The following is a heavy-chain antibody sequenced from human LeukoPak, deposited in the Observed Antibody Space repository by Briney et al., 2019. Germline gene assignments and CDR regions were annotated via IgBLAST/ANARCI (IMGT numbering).Heavy chain of an antibody. CDR1: GFTFDDYT. D-gene: IGHD5-12*01. V-gene: IGHV3-43*01. Sequence: PGGSLRLSCAASGFTFDDYTMHWVRQAPGKGLEWVSLINWDGTSTYYADSVKGRFTISRDNSKNSLYLQMSSLRTEDTALYYCAKENRYTGYASYYFDSWGRGTPVTVSS. J-gene: IGHJ4*02. CDR3: AKENRYTGYASYYFDS. CDR2: INWDGTST.